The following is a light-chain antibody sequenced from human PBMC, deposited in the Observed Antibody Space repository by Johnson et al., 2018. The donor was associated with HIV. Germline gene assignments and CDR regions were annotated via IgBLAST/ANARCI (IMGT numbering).Light chain of an antibody. CDR2: ENN. Sequence: QSVLTQPPSVSAAPGQKVTISCSGSSSNIGNNYVSWYQQLPGTAPKLLIYENNKRPSGIPDRFSGSKSGTSATLGITGLQTGDEADYYCGTWDSSLSAYFVFGTGTEVTGL. CDR1: SSNIGNNY. V-gene: IGLV1-51*02. J-gene: IGLJ1*01. CDR3: GTWDSSLSAYFV.